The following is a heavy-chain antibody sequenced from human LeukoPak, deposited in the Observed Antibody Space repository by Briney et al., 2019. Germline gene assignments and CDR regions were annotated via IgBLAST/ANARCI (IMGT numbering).Heavy chain of an antibody. CDR2: IYYSGSI. CDR3: ARGGASSKWFDP. J-gene: IGHJ5*02. CDR1: GGSISSGDYY. Sequence: SETLSLTCTVSGGSISSGDYYWSWIRQPPGKGLEWIGYIYYSGSIYYNPSLKSRVTISADTSNNQFSLNVNSVTAADTAVYYCARGGASSKWFDPWGQGTLVTVSS. V-gene: IGHV4-30-4*02. D-gene: IGHD6-13*01.